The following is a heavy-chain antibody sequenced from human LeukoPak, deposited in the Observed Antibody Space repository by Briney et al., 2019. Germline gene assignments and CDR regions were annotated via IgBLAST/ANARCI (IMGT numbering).Heavy chain of an antibody. V-gene: IGHV4-34*01. CDR1: GGSFSGYY. CDR3: ARGNYYYGSGSYYVGYYFDY. Sequence: SETLSLTCAVYGGSFSGYYWSWIRQPPGKGLEWIGEINHSGSTSYNPSLKSRVTISVDTSKNQFSLKLSSVTAADTAVYYCARGNYYYGSGSYYVGYYFDYWGQGTLVTVSS. J-gene: IGHJ4*02. D-gene: IGHD3-10*01. CDR2: INHSGST.